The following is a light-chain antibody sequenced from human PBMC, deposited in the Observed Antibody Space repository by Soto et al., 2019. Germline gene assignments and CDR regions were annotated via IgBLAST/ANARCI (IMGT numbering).Light chain of an antibody. J-gene: IGKJ4*01. CDR3: LQDYNSPLT. CDR2: AAS. V-gene: IGKV1-6*01. CDR1: QGIRNE. Sequence: AIQMTQSPSSLSASVGDRVTITCRASQGIRNELGWYQQKPGKAPNLLIYAASSLDSGVPSRLSGSGSDRDFTLTISGLQPEDSATYYCLQDYNSPLTFGGGTKVEIK.